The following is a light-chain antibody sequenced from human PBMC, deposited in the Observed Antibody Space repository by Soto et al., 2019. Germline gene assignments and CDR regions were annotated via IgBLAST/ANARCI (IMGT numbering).Light chain of an antibody. CDR3: CSYAGSGTPYV. V-gene: IGLV2-23*02. CDR1: SNDVGRYNL. CDR2: EVT. J-gene: IGLJ1*01. Sequence: QSALTQPASVSGSPGQSITISCTGTSNDVGRYNLVSWCQQHPGKAPKLIIYEVTKRPSGFSNRFSASKSGNTASLTISGLQAEDEADYYCCSYAGSGTPYVFGTVTKVTVL.